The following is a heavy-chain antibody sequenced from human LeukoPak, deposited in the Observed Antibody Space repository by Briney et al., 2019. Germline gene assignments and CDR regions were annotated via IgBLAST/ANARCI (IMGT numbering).Heavy chain of an antibody. D-gene: IGHD2-15*01. V-gene: IGHV3-23*01. Sequence: GGSLRLSCAASGFTFSSYAMSWVRQAPGKGLEWVSVISNSGGATYYADSVKGRFTISRDNAKNSLYLQMNSLRAEDTAVYYCAREGSLYCSGGSCLETDYWGQGTLVTVSS. CDR1: GFTFSSYA. CDR2: ISNSGGAT. CDR3: AREGSLYCSGGSCLETDY. J-gene: IGHJ4*02.